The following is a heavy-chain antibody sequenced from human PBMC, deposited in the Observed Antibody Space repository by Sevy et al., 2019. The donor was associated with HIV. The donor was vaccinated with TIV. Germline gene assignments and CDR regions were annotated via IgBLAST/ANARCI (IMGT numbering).Heavy chain of an antibody. J-gene: IGHJ3*02. CDR2: INQSGST. Sequence: SETLSLTCVVYGGSFSSYYWSWIRQAPGKGLEWIGEINQSGSTNYNPSLKSRVTISVETSKNKFSLKLSSVTAADTAVYYCAREGTATVGQNAFDIWGQGTMVTVSS. CDR3: AREGTATVGQNAFDI. V-gene: IGHV4-34*01. D-gene: IGHD1-1*01. CDR1: GGSFSSYY.